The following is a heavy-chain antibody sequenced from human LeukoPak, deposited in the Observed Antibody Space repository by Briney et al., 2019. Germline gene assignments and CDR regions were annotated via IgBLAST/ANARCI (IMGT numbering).Heavy chain of an antibody. Sequence: SLRLSCAASGFTFADYAMHWVRQAPGKGLEWVSWISSNSGSTSYADSVKGRFTISRDNAKNSLYLQMNSLRAEDMALYYCAKGTTRRYCSSTSCSLHFDYWGQGTLVTVSS. CDR3: AKGTTRRYCSSTSCSLHFDY. J-gene: IGHJ4*02. D-gene: IGHD2-2*01. CDR1: GFTFADYA. V-gene: IGHV3-9*03. CDR2: ISSNSGST.